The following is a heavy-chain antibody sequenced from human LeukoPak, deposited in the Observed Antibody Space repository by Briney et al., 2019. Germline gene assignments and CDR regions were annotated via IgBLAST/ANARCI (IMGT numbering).Heavy chain of an antibody. CDR1: DFTFSTYG. CDR2: SWSDGGHK. J-gene: IGHJ6*02. CDR3: ARARYNINPRPFYYHGMDV. Sequence: GGSLRLSCAASDFTFSTYGMHWVRQAPGKGLEWVAFSWSDGGHKYYSDSVKGRFTISRDNSENTLYLQMNSMRAEVTAIYYCARARYNINPRPFYYHGMDVWGPGTTVTVSS. V-gene: IGHV3-33*01. D-gene: IGHD1-14*01.